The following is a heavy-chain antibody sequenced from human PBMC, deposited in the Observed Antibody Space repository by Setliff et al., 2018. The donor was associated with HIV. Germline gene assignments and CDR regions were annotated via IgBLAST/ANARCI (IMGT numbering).Heavy chain of an antibody. D-gene: IGHD3-16*02. V-gene: IGHV3-30*02. Sequence: GGSLRLSCAASGFPFSNYGLHWVRQAPGKGLEWVAYIRYDRSEKHYADSVKGRFTISRDNSQNTLYLQMNSLRPEDTAVYYCAKPVVHHYYYMDVWGKGTTVTVSS. CDR1: GFPFSNYG. CDR3: AKPVVHHYYYMDV. CDR2: IRYDRSEK. J-gene: IGHJ6*03.